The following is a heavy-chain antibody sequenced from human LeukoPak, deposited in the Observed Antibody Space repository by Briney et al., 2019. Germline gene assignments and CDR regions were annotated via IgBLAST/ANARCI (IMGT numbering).Heavy chain of an antibody. CDR2: ISYDGSNE. CDR3: ARGRSHDY. J-gene: IGHJ4*02. CDR1: GFTFSSHG. Sequence: PGGSLRLSCAASGFTFSSHGMHWVRQAPGKGLEWVAVISYDGSNEDYADSVKGRFTISRDNSKNTLYLQMNSLRAEDTAVYYCARGRSHDYWGQGTLVTVSS. V-gene: IGHV3-30*03. D-gene: IGHD3-3*01.